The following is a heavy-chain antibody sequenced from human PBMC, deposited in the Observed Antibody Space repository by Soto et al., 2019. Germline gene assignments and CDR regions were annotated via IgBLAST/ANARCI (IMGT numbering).Heavy chain of an antibody. CDR3: ARTYYYYYGMDV. Sequence: GASVKVSSKASGYTFTGYYMHWVRQAPGQGLEWMGWINPNSGGTNYAQKFQGRATMTRDTSISTAYMELSRLRSDDTAVYYCARTYYYYYGMDVWGQGTTVTVSS. CDR2: INPNSGGT. V-gene: IGHV1-2*02. J-gene: IGHJ6*02. CDR1: GYTFTGYY.